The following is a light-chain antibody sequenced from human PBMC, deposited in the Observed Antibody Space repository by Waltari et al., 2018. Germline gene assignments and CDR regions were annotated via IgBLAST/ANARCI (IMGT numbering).Light chain of an antibody. CDR3: QSYDKTLSAWV. Sequence: QSVLTQPPSVSGAPGQRVTVSCTGSTSNTGAGYDCQWYQQFPGGAPKLVIYANNNRPSGVPDRFSATKSGSSASLAITGLQAEDEADYYCQSYDKTLSAWVFGGGTRLTVL. CDR2: ANN. V-gene: IGLV1-40*01. CDR1: TSNTGAGYD. J-gene: IGLJ3*02.